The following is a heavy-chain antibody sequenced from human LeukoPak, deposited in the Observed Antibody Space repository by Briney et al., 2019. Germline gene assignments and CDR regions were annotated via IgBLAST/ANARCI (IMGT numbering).Heavy chain of an antibody. CDR1: GYTFTGYY. Sequence: ASVKVSCKASGYTFTGYYMHWVRQAPGQGLEWMGWTNPNSGGTNYAQKFQGRVTMTRDTSISTAYMELSRLRSDDTAVYYCARESRITMVRGALNYWGQGTLVTVSS. D-gene: IGHD3-10*01. V-gene: IGHV1-2*02. CDR3: ARESRITMVRGALNY. J-gene: IGHJ4*02. CDR2: TNPNSGGT.